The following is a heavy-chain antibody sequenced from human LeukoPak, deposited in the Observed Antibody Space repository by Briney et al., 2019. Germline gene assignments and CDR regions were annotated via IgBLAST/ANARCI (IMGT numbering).Heavy chain of an antibody. V-gene: IGHV4-59*08. J-gene: IGHJ6*02. D-gene: IGHD2-8*01. CDR1: GGSISSYY. CDR2: IYYSGST. CDR3: ARRGPSYGATSYYYGMDV. Sequence: SETLSLTCTVSGGSISSYYWSWIRQPPGKGLEWIGYIYYSGSTNYNPSLKSRVTISVDTSKNQFSRKLSSVTAADTAVYYCARRGPSYGATSYYYGMDVWGQGTTVTVSS.